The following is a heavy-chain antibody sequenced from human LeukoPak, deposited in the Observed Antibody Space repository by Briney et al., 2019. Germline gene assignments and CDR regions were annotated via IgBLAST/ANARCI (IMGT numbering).Heavy chain of an antibody. V-gene: IGHV3-20*04. J-gene: IGHJ4*02. CDR2: INWNGGST. D-gene: IGHD1-26*01. CDR3: ASGGIYYGAAFDF. CDR1: GFTFDDYA. Sequence: GGSLRLSCAASGFTFDDYAMHWVRQAPGKGLEWVAGINWNGGSTGYADSVKGRFTISRDNAKNSLYLQMNSLRAEDKALYYCASGGIYYGAAFDFWGQGTLVTVSS.